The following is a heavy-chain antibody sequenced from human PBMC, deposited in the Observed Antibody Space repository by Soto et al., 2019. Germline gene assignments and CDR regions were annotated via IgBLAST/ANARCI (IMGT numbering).Heavy chain of an antibody. J-gene: IGHJ4*02. D-gene: IGHD2-15*01. CDR1: GLTFRTYW. CDR2: VYNDGDST. Sequence: GGSLRLSCAASGLTFRTYWVIWVRQAPGKGLVWVSRVYNDGDSTLHAASVTGRFTISRDNAKNTVYLQMSDLRVEDTAMYYCEVRPGYSTGCAYWGRGPLVTVSS. CDR3: EVRPGYSTGCAY. V-gene: IGHV3-74*03.